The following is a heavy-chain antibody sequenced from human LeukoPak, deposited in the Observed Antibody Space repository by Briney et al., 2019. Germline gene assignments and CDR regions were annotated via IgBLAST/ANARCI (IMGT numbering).Heavy chain of an antibody. J-gene: IGHJ4*02. CDR3: AGSSYIGLDF. CDR2: IYDSGST. V-gene: IGHV4-39*01. Sequence: SETLSLTCTVSGGSIRSSYYYWGWIRQPPGKGLEWIGSIYDSGSTYYNPSLKSRVTISVDTSKNQFSLRLSSVTAADTSVYYCAGSSYIGLDFWGQGTLVTVSS. D-gene: IGHD3-22*01. CDR1: GGSIRSSYYY.